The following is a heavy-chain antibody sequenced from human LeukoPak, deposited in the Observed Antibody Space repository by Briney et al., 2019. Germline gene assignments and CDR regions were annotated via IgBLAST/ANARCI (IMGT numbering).Heavy chain of an antibody. CDR1: GFXFSSYS. CDR3: ARGGYSYGYIGY. Sequence: GGSLRLSCVASGFXFSSYSMNWVRQAPGKGLEWVSSISSSSSYIYYADSVKGRFTISRDNAKNSLYLQMNSLRAEDTAVYYCARGGYSYGYIGYWGQGTLVTVSS. D-gene: IGHD5-18*01. V-gene: IGHV3-21*01. J-gene: IGHJ4*02. CDR2: ISSSSSYI.